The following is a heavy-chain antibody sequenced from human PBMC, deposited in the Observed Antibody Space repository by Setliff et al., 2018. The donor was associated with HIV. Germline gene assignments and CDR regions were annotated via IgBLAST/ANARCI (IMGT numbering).Heavy chain of an antibody. J-gene: IGHJ5*02. CDR3: ARGSGDYWSGYYLRWFDP. CDR2: INPNSGGT. V-gene: IGHV1-2*04. D-gene: IGHD3-3*01. Sequence: ASVKVSCKASGYTFTGYHMHWVRQAPGQGLEWMGWINPNSGGTNYAQKFQGWVTMTRDTSISTAYMELSRLRSDDTAVYYCARGSGDYWSGYYLRWFDPWGQGTLVTVSS. CDR1: GYTFTGYH.